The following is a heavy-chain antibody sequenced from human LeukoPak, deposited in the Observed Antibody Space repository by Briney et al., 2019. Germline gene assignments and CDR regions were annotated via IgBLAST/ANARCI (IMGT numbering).Heavy chain of an antibody. Sequence: SETLSLTCAVYGGSFSGYYWSWIRQPPGKGLEWIGEINHSGSTNYNPSLKSRVTISVDTSKNQFSLKLSSVTAADTAVYYCARGNTRRPYYYGMDVWGQGTTVTVSS. D-gene: IGHD1-14*01. V-gene: IGHV4-34*01. CDR3: ARGNTRRPYYYGMDV. J-gene: IGHJ6*02. CDR1: GGSFSGYY. CDR2: INHSGST.